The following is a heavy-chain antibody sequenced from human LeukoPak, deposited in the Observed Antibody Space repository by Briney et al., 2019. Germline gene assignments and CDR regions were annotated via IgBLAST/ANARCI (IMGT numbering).Heavy chain of an antibody. D-gene: IGHD1-14*01. CDR1: GYTLTELS. CDR2: INPSGGST. V-gene: IGHV1-46*01. CDR3: TTSGSY. J-gene: IGHJ4*02. Sequence: GASVKVSCKVSGYTLTELSMHWVRQAPGQGLEWMGIINPSGGSTSYAQKFQGRVTMTRDTSTSTVYMELSSLRSEDTAVYYCTTSGSYWGQGTLVTVSS.